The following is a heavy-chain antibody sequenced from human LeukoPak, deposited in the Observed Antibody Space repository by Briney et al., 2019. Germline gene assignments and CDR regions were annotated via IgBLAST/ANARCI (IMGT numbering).Heavy chain of an antibody. Sequence: GESLKISCKASGYRFTSYWISWVRQVPGKGLEWMGIIYPVDSDIRYNPSFQGQVTISVDKSISTTYLQWSSLKASDTAIYYCARHLATVTASRQYYYYGMDVWGQGTTVTVSS. CDR1: GYRFTSYW. J-gene: IGHJ6*02. CDR2: IYPVDSDI. D-gene: IGHD4-17*01. CDR3: ARHLATVTASRQYYYYGMDV. V-gene: IGHV5-51*01.